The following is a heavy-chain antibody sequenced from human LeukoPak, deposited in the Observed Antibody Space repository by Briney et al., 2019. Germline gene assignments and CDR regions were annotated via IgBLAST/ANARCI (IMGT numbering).Heavy chain of an antibody. Sequence: PGGSLRHSCAASGFTFSSYAMSWVRQAPGKGLEWVSGISTSGGSSSYADSVKGRFTISRDNPRNTLYMQMNSLRAEDPALYYCAIMHPYYDGSGYWVQWGQGTLVTVSS. D-gene: IGHD3-22*01. CDR2: ISTSGGSS. CDR3: AIMHPYYDGSGYWVQ. J-gene: IGHJ4*02. CDR1: GFTFSSYA. V-gene: IGHV3-23*01.